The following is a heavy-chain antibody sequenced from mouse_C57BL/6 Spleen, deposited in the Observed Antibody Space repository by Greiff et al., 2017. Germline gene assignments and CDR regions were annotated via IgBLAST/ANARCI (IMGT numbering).Heavy chain of an antibody. D-gene: IGHD2-10*02. V-gene: IGHV1-69*01. CDR3: ARSGRMEFLDY. CDR1: GYTFTSYW. Sequence: QVQLQQPGAELVMPGASVKLSCKASGYTFTSYWMHWVKQRPGQGLEWIGEIDPSDSYPNYNQKFKGKSTLTVDKSSSTAYMQLSSLTSEDSAVYYCARSGRMEFLDYWGQGTTLTVSS. J-gene: IGHJ2*01. CDR2: IDPSDSYP.